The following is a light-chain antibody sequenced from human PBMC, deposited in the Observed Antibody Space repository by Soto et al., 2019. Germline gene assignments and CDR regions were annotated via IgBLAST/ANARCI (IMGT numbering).Light chain of an antibody. V-gene: IGKV3-20*01. Sequence: EIVLTQSPGTLSLSPGDGATLSCRASQSVSSGYLAWYQQKPGQAPRLLIYGASRRAGGIPDRFSGSGSGTEFTLSISRLEPEDFAVYWCQHYGNSPTFGQGTRVQIK. CDR3: QHYGNSPT. CDR2: GAS. CDR1: QSVSSGY. J-gene: IGKJ1*01.